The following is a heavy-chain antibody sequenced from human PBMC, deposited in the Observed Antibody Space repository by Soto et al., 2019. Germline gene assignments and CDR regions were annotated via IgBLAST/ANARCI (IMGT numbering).Heavy chain of an antibody. D-gene: IGHD5-12*01. CDR3: ATSYDSGFDP. CDR1: GYAFSNYG. Sequence: QIPLVQSGAEVKKPGASVRVSCKASGYAFSNYGISWIRQAPGLGLEWMGWISPYNGNTDYAQRLQGRVTMTTDTSTNTAYMELRSLTSDDTAVYYCATSYDSGFDPWGQGTLVTVSS. J-gene: IGHJ5*02. V-gene: IGHV1-18*04. CDR2: ISPYNGNT.